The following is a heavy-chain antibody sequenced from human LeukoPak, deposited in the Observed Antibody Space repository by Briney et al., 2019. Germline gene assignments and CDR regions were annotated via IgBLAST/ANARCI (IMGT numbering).Heavy chain of an antibody. CDR1: GGSISSYY. CDR2: IYSSGST. CDR3: ARDPDYGDYGIDY. J-gene: IGHJ4*02. D-gene: IGHD4-17*01. V-gene: IGHV4-4*07. Sequence: TLXLTCTVSGGSISSYYWSWVRQPAGKGLEWVGRIYSSGSTNYNPSLKRGVTISVDTSKNQFSLKLSSVTAADTAVYYCARDPDYGDYGIDYWGQGTLVTVSS.